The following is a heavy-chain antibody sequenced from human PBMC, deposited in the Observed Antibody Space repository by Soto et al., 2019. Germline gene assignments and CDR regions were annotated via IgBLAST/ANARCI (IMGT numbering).Heavy chain of an antibody. J-gene: IGHJ4*02. CDR2: ISSSSSYI. D-gene: IGHD2-8*02. V-gene: IGHV3-21*01. CDR3: ARDIPSGTGGSFDY. CDR1: GFTFSSYS. Sequence: NPGGSLRLSCAASGFTFSSYSMNWVRQAPGKGLEWVSSISSSSSYIYYADSVKGRFTISRDNAKNSLYLQMNSLRAEDTAVYYCARDIPSGTGGSFDYWGQGTLVTVSS.